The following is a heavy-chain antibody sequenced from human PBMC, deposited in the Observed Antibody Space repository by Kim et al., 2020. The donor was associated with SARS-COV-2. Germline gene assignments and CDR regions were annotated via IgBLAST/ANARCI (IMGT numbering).Heavy chain of an antibody. CDR1: GYTFTSYA. V-gene: IGHV1-3*01. D-gene: IGHD6-19*01. Sequence: ASVKVSCKASGYTFTSYAMHWVRQAPGQRLEWMGWINAGNGDTKYSQKFQDRVTITRDTSASTAYMELSSLRSEDTAVYYCARDHGTGWNYFDYWGQGTLVTFSS. J-gene: IGHJ4*02. CDR2: INAGNGDT. CDR3: ARDHGTGWNYFDY.